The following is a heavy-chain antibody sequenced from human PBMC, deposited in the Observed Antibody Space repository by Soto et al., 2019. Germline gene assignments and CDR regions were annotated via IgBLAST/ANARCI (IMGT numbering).Heavy chain of an antibody. D-gene: IGHD3-9*01. CDR3: ARGYDILTGYYLSIDY. V-gene: IGHV6-1*01. J-gene: IGHJ4*02. CDR2: TYYRSKWYN. CDR1: GDSVSSNSAA. Sequence: SQTLSLTCAISGDSVSSNSAAWNWIRQSPSRGLEWLGRTYYRSKWYNDYAVSVKSRITTNPDTSKNQFSLQLNSVTPEDTAVYYCARGYDILTGYYLSIDYWGQGTLVTVSS.